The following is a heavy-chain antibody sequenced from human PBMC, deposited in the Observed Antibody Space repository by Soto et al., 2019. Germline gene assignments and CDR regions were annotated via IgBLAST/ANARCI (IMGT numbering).Heavy chain of an antibody. CDR3: ARRSITIFGVVTFDY. V-gene: IGHV4-39*01. Sequence: PSETLSLTCTVSGGSISSSSYYWGWIRQPPGKGLEWIGSIYYSGSTYYNPSLKSRVTISVDTSKNQFSLKLSSVTAADTAVYYCARRSITIFGVVTFDYWGRGTLVTVS. CDR1: GGSISSSSYY. D-gene: IGHD3-3*01. CDR2: IYYSGST. J-gene: IGHJ4*02.